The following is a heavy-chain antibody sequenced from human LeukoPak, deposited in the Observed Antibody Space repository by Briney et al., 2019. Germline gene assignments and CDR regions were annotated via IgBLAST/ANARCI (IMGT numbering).Heavy chain of an antibody. D-gene: IGHD3-22*01. CDR3: AKAGYYYDSSGHGEYFQH. V-gene: IGHV3-30-3*01. CDR1: GFTFSSYA. CDR2: ISYDGSNK. Sequence: QSGGSLRLSCAASGFTFSSYAMHWVRQAPGKGLEWVAVISYDGSNKYYADSVKGRFTISRDNSKNTLYLQMNSLRAEDTALYYCAKAGYYYDSSGHGEYFQHWGQGTLVTVSS. J-gene: IGHJ1*01.